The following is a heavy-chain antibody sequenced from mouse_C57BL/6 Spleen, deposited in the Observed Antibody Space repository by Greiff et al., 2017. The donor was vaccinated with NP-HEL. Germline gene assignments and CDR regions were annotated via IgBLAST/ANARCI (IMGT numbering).Heavy chain of an antibody. D-gene: IGHD2-2*01. CDR3: TTWGAVRGFDY. J-gene: IGHJ2*01. CDR1: GFNIKDYY. CDR2: IDPEDGDT. V-gene: IGHV14-1*01. Sequence: VQLQQSGAELVRPGASVKLSCTASGFNIKDYYMPWVKQRPEQGLEWVGRIDPEDGDTEYAPKFQGKANMTADTSSNTAYLQLSSLTSEDTACYYGTTWGAVRGFDYGGHGTTLTVAS.